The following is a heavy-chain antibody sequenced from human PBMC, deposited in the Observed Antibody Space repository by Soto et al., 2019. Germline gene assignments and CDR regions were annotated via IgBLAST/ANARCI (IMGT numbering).Heavy chain of an antibody. D-gene: IGHD2-2*02. CDR1: GGSMSTSSAY. CDR3: ARLLGRYCSSTSCYKSYYYYGMDV. CDR2: IYYSGST. Sequence: SDRLSLSCSVSGGSMSTSSAYWGWIRQPPGKRLEWIGSIYYSGSTYYNPSLKSRVTISVDTSKNQFSLKLSSVTAADTAVYYCARLLGRYCSSTSCYKSYYYYGMDVWGQGTTVT. J-gene: IGHJ6*02. V-gene: IGHV4-39*01.